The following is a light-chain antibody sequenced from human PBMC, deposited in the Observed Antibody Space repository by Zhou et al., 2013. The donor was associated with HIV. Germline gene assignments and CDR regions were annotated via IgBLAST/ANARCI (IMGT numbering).Light chain of an antibody. Sequence: DRQMTQSPSSLSASLGDRVTITCRASQDTYSFLAWFQQKPGEVPKLLIYATSSLHSGVPSRFSGSGSGTHFTLTISSLQPEDVGTYYCQKYDGAPFTFGPGTTVDIK. CDR3: QKYDGAPFT. CDR2: ATS. V-gene: IGKV1-27*01. J-gene: IGKJ3*01. CDR1: QDTYSF.